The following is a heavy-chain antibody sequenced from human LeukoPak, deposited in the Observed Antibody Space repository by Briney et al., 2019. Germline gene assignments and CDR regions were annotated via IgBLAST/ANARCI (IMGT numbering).Heavy chain of an antibody. J-gene: IGHJ3*02. Sequence: PSETLSLTCTVSGGSISSSSYYWGWIRQPPGKGLEWIGSIYYSGSTYYNPSLKSRVTISVDTSKNQFSLKLSSVTAADTAVYYCARHRHYSSGRSKPTPRTHDAFDIWGQGTMVTVSS. D-gene: IGHD6-19*01. V-gene: IGHV4-39*01. CDR3: ARHRHYSSGRSKPTPRTHDAFDI. CDR2: IYYSGST. CDR1: GGSISSSSYY.